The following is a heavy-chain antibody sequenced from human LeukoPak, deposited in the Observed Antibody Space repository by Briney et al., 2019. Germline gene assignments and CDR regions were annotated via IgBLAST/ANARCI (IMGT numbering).Heavy chain of an antibody. Sequence: SETLSLTCTVSGGSISSYYWSWIRQPPGKGLEWIGYIYYSGSTNYNPSLKSRVTISVDTSKNQFSLKLSSVTAADTAVYYCARQVGVLGLVMFWRGSWFDPWGQGTLVTVSS. J-gene: IGHJ5*02. D-gene: IGHD3-3*01. V-gene: IGHV4-59*08. CDR3: ARQVGVLGLVMFWRGSWFDP. CDR1: GGSISSYY. CDR2: IYYSGST.